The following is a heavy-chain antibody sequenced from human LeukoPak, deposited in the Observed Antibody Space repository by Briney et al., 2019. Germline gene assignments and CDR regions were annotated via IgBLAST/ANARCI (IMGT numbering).Heavy chain of an antibody. D-gene: IGHD1-26*01. CDR1: DYSISSGHY. Sequence: SETLSLTCSVSDYSISSGHYWGWIRQPPGKGLEWIGSIYHSGSTYYNPSLKSRVTISVDTSKNQFSLELRSVTAADTAVYYCGRDLEGDTSGMGYWGQGTLVTVSS. V-gene: IGHV4-38-2*02. CDR3: GRDLEGDTSGMGY. J-gene: IGHJ4*02. CDR2: IYHSGST.